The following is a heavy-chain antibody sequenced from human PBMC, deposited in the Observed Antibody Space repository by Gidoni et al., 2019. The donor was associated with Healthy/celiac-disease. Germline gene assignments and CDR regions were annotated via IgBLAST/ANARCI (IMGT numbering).Heavy chain of an antibody. Sequence: QVQLVESGGGLVKHGGSLRLSCAAHGFTCSDYYMSCIRQAQGKGLEWVSDSSSSGSPIYYADSVKGRFTISRDNAKNSLYLQMNSLRAEDTAVYYCARDSYGGNSGVYYYGMDVWGQGTTVTVSS. CDR1: GFTCSDYY. CDR2: SSSSGSPI. J-gene: IGHJ6*02. V-gene: IGHV3-11*01. CDR3: ARDSYGGNSGVYYYGMDV. D-gene: IGHD4-17*01.